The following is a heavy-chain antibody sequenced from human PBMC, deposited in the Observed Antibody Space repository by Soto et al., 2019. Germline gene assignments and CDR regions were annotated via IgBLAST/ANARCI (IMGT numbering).Heavy chain of an antibody. CDR3: ARDLSYGLCDY. D-gene: IGHD5-18*01. Sequence: QVQLVQSGAEVKKPGASVKVSCKASGYTCTSYGISCVRQAPGQSLEWMGWISAYKGNTKYAQKLQGRVTMTTDTSRRTAYMALRSLRSDDTAVYYCARDLSYGLCDYWGVGSLVMVSS. V-gene: IGHV1-18*01. J-gene: IGHJ4*02. CDR1: GYTCTSYG. CDR2: ISAYKGNT.